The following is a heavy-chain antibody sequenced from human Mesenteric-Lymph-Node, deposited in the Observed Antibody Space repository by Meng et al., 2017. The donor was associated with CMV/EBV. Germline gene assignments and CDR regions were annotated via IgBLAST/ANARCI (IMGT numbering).Heavy chain of an antibody. V-gene: IGHV4-34*01. J-gene: IGHJ4*02. CDR3: ASPSYGSGTYYQARFDY. D-gene: IGHD3-10*01. CDR2: INHRGGT. CDR1: GGSFSGYY. Sequence: SETLSLTCAVYGGSFSGYYWSWIRQPPGKGLEWIGEINHRGGTSYNPSLKSRVTISVDTSKNQFSLRLNSVTAADTAVYYCASPSYGSGTYYQARFDYWGQGTLVTVSS.